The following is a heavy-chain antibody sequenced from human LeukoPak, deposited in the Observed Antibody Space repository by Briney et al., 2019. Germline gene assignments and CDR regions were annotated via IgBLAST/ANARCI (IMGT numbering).Heavy chain of an antibody. V-gene: IGHV3-15*01. CDR1: GFTFSNAW. Sequence: PGGSLSLSCAAFGFTFSNAWMSWGRQAPGEGLEWGGRIKSKTDGGTTDYAAPVKGRFTISRDYSKNTLYLQMNSLRAEDTAVYYCAKAYSSINQYYYDSSGYRQPIDIWGQGTMVTVSS. CDR3: AKAYSSINQYYYDSSGYRQPIDI. J-gene: IGHJ3*02. CDR2: IKSKTDGGTT. D-gene: IGHD3-22*01.